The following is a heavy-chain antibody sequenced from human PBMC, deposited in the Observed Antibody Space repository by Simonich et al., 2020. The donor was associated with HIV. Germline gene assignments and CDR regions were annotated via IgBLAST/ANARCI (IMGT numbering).Heavy chain of an antibody. CDR1: GYTFTDYN. Sequence: QVQLVQSGAEVKKPGASVKVSCKASGYTFTDYNIHWVRQAPGQGLEGLGPDNPNSGGTDYPQTYQGRDTMTRDTSVTTAYMQLTRLRSDDTAVYYCATHGPGSYSSALDIWGQGTKVTVSS. D-gene: IGHD1-26*01. V-gene: IGHV1-2*06. CDR3: ATHGPGSYSSALDI. CDR2: DNPNSGGT. J-gene: IGHJ3*02.